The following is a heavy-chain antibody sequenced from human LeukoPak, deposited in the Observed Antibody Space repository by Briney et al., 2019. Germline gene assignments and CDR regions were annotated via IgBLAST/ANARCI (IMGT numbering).Heavy chain of an antibody. Sequence: KPSETLSLTCTVSGGSISSGDYYWSWIRQPPGKGLEWIGYIYYSGSTYYNPSLKSRVTISVDTSKNQFSLKLSSVTAADTAVYYCAIKDFGDAFDIWGQGTMVTVSS. CDR3: AIKDFGDAFDI. V-gene: IGHV4-30-4*08. CDR2: IYYSGST. D-gene: IGHD3-16*01. CDR1: GGSISSGDYY. J-gene: IGHJ3*02.